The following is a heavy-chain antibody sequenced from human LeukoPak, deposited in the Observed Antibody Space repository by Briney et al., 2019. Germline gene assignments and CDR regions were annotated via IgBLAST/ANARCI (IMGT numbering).Heavy chain of an antibody. V-gene: IGHV1-69*02. Sequence: PRASVKVSCKASGGTFSSYTISWVRQAPGQGLEWMGRIIPILGIANYAQKFQGRITTTADKSTSTAYMELSSLRSEDTAVYYCARGGAPDRDGYNFLDYWGQGTLVTVSS. CDR3: ARGGAPDRDGYNFLDY. D-gene: IGHD5-24*01. CDR1: GGTFSSYT. J-gene: IGHJ4*02. CDR2: IIPILGIA.